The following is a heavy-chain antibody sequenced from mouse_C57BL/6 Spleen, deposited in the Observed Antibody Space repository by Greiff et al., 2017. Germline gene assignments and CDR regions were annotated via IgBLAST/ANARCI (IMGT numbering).Heavy chain of an antibody. J-gene: IGHJ2*01. V-gene: IGHV5-4*01. D-gene: IGHD2-1*01. CDR2: ISDGGSYT. CDR1: GFTFSSYA. Sequence: EVQRVESGGGLVKPGGSLKLSCAASGFTFSSYAMYWVRQTPEKRLEWVATISDGGSYTNYPDNVKGRFTISRDNAKNNLYLQMSHLKSEDTAMYYCARGIYYGIYVGFDYWGQGTTLTVSA. CDR3: ARGIYYGIYVGFDY.